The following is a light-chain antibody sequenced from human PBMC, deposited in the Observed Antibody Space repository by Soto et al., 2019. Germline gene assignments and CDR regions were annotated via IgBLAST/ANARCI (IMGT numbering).Light chain of an antibody. CDR1: SSDVGGYNY. J-gene: IGLJ2*01. V-gene: IGLV2-14*01. CDR3: SSYTGSSTYVV. CDR2: DVS. Sequence: QSALTQPASVSGSPGQSITISCTGTSSDVGGYNYVSWYQQHPGKAPKLMIYDVSNRPSGVSNRFSGCKSANTASLTISGLQAEYEADYYCSSYTGSSTYVVFGGGTKLTVL.